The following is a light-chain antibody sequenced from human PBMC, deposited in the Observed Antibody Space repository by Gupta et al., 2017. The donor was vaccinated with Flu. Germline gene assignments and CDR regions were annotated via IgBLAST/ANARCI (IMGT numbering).Light chain of an antibody. CDR3: QQYDDTWA. CDR1: QSISTW. CDR2: KAS. J-gene: IGKJ1*01. Sequence: SPSTLSASVGDRVTITCRDSQSISTWLDWYQQKPGKAPKLLIYKASTLQSGVPSRFSGSGSGTEFTLTSSGLQPDDFATYYCQQYDDTWAFGQGTKVKIK. V-gene: IGKV1-5*03.